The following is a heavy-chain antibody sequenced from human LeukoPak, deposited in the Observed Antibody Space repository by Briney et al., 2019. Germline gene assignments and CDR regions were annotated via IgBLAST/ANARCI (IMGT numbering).Heavy chain of an antibody. CDR2: IHSGGTT. CDR1: GFTVSNNY. J-gene: IGHJ4*02. CDR3: ARDSDSGYGPFAS. Sequence: GGSLRLSCAASGFTVSNNYMSWVRQAPGKGLEWVSVIHSGGTTTYADSVQGRFTISRDNSKTTVYLHMNSLRAEDTAVYYCARDSDSGYGPFASWGQGTLVTVSS. D-gene: IGHD5-12*01. V-gene: IGHV3-53*01.